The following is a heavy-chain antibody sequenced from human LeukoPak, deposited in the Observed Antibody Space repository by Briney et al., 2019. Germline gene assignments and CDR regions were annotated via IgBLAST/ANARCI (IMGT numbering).Heavy chain of an antibody. D-gene: IGHD1-26*01. Sequence: PGRSLRLSCAASGFTFSSYGMNWVRQAPGKGLEWVSSISSSSSYIYYADSVKGRFTISRDNAKNSLYLQMNSLRAEDTAVYYCARDQDGSYMGLNDYWGQGTLVTVSS. V-gene: IGHV3-21*01. J-gene: IGHJ4*02. CDR1: GFTFSSYG. CDR2: ISSSSSYI. CDR3: ARDQDGSYMGLNDY.